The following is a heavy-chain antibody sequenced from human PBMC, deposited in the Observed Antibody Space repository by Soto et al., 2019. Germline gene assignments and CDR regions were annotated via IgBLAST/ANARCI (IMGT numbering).Heavy chain of an antibody. CDR3: AKNLLEEPADYYDTKADALDT. V-gene: IGHV3-30*02. D-gene: IGHD3-22*01. J-gene: IGHJ3*02. CDR1: GFTFIRYG. Sequence: GGSLRLSCAASGFTFIRYGVHWVRQAPGKGLEWVSFISYDGSRTYYADSVKGRFTISRDNSKNTVFLQMDSLRAEDTAVYYCAKNLLEEPADYYDTKADALDTWGQGTMVTVSS. CDR2: ISYDGSRT.